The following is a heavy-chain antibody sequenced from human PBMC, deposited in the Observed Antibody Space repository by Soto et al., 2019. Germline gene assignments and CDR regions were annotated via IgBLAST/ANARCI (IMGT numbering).Heavy chain of an antibody. CDR1: GFTFSSYG. CDR2: IWYDGSKK. J-gene: IGHJ6*02. V-gene: IGHV3-33*01. Sequence: QVQLVESGGGVVQPGRSLRLSCAASGFTFSSYGMHWVRQAPGKGLEWVAVIWYDGSKKYYADSVKGRCTISRDNSKNTLYLLMNSLRAEYTAVYYCARGGDYYSGMDVWGQGTTVTVSS. CDR3: ARGGDYYSGMDV.